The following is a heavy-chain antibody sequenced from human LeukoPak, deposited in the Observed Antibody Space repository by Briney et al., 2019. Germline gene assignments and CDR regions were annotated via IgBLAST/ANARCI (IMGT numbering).Heavy chain of an antibody. CDR1: GFTFDDYG. D-gene: IGHD2-15*01. CDR3: ARGCCCDSGVTLRAYKI. Sequence: GGSLRLSCAASGFTFDDYGMSWVRRAPGKGLEWVSGINWNGDSTNYTDSVKGRFTISRGNAKNSLYLQVNSLRAEDTALYYCARGCCCDSGVTLRAYKIWGERTMVTVFS. V-gene: IGHV3-20*04. J-gene: IGHJ3*02. CDR2: INWNGDST.